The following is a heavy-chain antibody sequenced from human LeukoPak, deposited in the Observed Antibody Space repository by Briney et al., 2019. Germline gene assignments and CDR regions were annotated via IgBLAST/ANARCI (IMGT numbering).Heavy chain of an antibody. Sequence: SETLSLTCTVSGGSISSYYWSWIRQPPGKGLEWIGYIYTSGSTNYNPSLKSRVTISVDTSKNQFSLKLSSVTAADTAVYYCARLYSSWYLHWFDPWGQGTLVTVSS. V-gene: IGHV4-4*09. D-gene: IGHD6-13*01. J-gene: IGHJ5*02. CDR1: GGSISSYY. CDR3: ARLYSSWYLHWFDP. CDR2: IYTSGST.